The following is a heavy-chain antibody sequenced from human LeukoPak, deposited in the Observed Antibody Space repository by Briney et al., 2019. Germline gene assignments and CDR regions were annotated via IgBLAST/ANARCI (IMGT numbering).Heavy chain of an antibody. CDR2: IYYSGST. J-gene: IGHJ5*02. Sequence: SETLSLTCTVSGGSISSYYWSWIRQPPGKGLEWIGYIYYSGSTNYNPSLKSRVTISVDTSKNQFSLKLSSVTAADTAVYYCARVGKPWLVLRGWFDPWGQGTLVTVSS. V-gene: IGHV4-59*12. CDR1: GGSISSYY. D-gene: IGHD6-19*01. CDR3: ARVGKPWLVLRGWFDP.